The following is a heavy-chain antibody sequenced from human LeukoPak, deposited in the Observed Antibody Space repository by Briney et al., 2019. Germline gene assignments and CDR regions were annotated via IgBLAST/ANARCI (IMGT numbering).Heavy chain of an antibody. CDR2: ISYDGSNK. Sequence: GRSLRLSCAASGFTFSSYGMHWVRQAPGKGLEWVAVISYDGSNKYYADSVKGRFTISRDNSKNTLYLQMNSLRAEDTAVYYCAKDVSMAAAGSDYWGQGTLVTVSS. CDR3: AKDVSMAAAGSDY. J-gene: IGHJ4*02. V-gene: IGHV3-30*18. D-gene: IGHD6-13*01. CDR1: GFTFSSYG.